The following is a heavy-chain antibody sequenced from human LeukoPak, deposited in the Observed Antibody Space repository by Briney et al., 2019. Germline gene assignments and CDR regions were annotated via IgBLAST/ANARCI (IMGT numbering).Heavy chain of an antibody. V-gene: IGHV4-59*08. J-gene: IGHJ3*02. CDR1: GGSISSYY. Sequence: SETLSLTCTVSGGSISSYYWSWIRQPPGKGLEWIGYIYYSGSTNYNPSLKSRVTISVDTSKNQFSLKLSSVTAADTAVYYCARSGYYSAFDIWGQGTMVTVSS. CDR2: IYYSGST. CDR3: ARSGYYSAFDI. D-gene: IGHD3-22*01.